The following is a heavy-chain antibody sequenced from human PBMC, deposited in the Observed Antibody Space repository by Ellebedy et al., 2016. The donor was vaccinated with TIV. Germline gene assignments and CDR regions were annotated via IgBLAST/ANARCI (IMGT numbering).Heavy chain of an antibody. D-gene: IGHD4-17*01. V-gene: IGHV3-7*01. Sequence: GESLKISCVVSGFNFRSYWMGWVRQAPGKGLAWVANIYQDGSQKYYVDSAEGRFTISRDNAKNSLYLEMRSLRVEDTAMYYCARRGSYGDYAVQVNSWFDVWGQGIPVTVSS. J-gene: IGHJ5*02. CDR2: IYQDGSQK. CDR1: GFNFRSYW. CDR3: ARRGSYGDYAVQVNSWFDV.